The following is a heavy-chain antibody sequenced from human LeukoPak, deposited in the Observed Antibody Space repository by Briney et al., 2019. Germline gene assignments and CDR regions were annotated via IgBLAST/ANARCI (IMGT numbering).Heavy chain of an antibody. D-gene: IGHD6-13*01. V-gene: IGHV3-30-3*01. CDR1: GFTFSSYA. CDR3: AKDRAAAGTGYFQH. Sequence: GGSLRLSCAASGFTFSSYAMHWVRQAPGKGLEWVAVISYDGSNKYYADSVKGRFTISRDNSKNTLYLQMNSLRADDTAVYYCAKDRAAAGTGYFQHWGQGTLVTVSS. CDR2: ISYDGSNK. J-gene: IGHJ1*01.